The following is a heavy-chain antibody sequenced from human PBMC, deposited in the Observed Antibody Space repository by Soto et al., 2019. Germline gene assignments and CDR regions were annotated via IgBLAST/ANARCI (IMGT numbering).Heavy chain of an antibody. CDR1: GGSFNSFH. Sequence: QVQLVQSGAEVKRPGSSVKVSCKSSGGSFNSFHFNWVRQAPGQGLEWMGRIIPMLDRTQYAQMFQGRVTITADNSTSTAYMEMSGLESVDTAVYYCARGTVTLFGVVTPPDYWGQGTLVTVSS. V-gene: IGHV1-69*08. J-gene: IGHJ4*02. CDR3: ARGTVTLFGVVTPPDY. D-gene: IGHD3-3*01. CDR2: IIPMLDRT.